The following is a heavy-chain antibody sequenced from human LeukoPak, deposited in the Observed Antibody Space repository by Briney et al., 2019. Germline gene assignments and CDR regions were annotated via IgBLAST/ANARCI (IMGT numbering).Heavy chain of an antibody. CDR1: GGTFSSYA. Sequence: ASVKVSCKASGGTFSSYAISWVRQAPGQGLEWMGGIIPIFGTANYAQKFQGRVTITADKSTSTAYMELSSLRSEDTAVYYCARNYYDSSGPYDAFDIWGQGTTVTISS. V-gene: IGHV1-69*06. J-gene: IGHJ3*02. D-gene: IGHD3-22*01. CDR2: IIPIFGTA. CDR3: ARNYYDSSGPYDAFDI.